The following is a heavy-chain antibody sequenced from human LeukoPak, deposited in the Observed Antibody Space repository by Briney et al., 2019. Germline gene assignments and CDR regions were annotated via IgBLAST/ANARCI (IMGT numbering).Heavy chain of an antibody. CDR1: GFTFDDYA. V-gene: IGHV3-9*01. Sequence: PGGSLRLSCAASGFTFDDYAMHWVRQAPGKGLGWVSGISWNSGSIGYADSVKGRFTISRDNAKNSLYLQMNSLRAEDTAVYYCARATAVYSGYDYWGQGTPVTVSS. D-gene: IGHD5-12*01. J-gene: IGHJ4*02. CDR2: ISWNSGSI. CDR3: ARATAVYSGYDY.